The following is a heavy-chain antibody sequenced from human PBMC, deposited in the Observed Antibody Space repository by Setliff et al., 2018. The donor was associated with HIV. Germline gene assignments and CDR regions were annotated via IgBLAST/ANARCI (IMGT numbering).Heavy chain of an antibody. CDR2: IYSGGST. V-gene: IGHV3-66*01. CDR3: AGGAAAGPIDY. CDR1: GFTVSSNY. D-gene: IGHD6-13*01. Sequence: PGESLKISCAASGFTVSSNYMSWVRQAPGKGLEWVSVIYSGGSTYYADTVKGRFTSSRDNSKNTLYLQMSRLRAEDTAVYYCAGGAAAGPIDYWGQGTLVTV. J-gene: IGHJ4*02.